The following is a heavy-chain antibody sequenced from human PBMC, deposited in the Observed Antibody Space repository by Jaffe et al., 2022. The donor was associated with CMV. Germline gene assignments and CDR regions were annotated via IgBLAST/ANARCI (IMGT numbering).Heavy chain of an antibody. D-gene: IGHD2-2*01. CDR2: ISHRGTT. Sequence: QLQESGPGLVKPSETLSLTCTVSGGSINSGRYYWDWIRQPPGKGLDWIGSISHRGTTRYNPSLKSRVTMSVDTSKNKFSLRLGSVTAADTALYYCARRLVVVPDAVSWGRGAMVTVSS. V-gene: IGHV4-39*01. CDR1: GGSINSGRYY. CDR3: ARRLVVVPDAVS. J-gene: IGHJ3*01.